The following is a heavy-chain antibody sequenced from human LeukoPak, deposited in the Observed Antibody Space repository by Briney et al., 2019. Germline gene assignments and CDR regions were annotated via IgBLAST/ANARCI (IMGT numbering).Heavy chain of an antibody. Sequence: PSETLSLTCAVYGGSFSGYYWSWIRQPPGKGLEWIGEINHSGSTNYNPSLKSRVTISVDTSKNQFSLKLSSVTAADTAVYYCARGVVVVAATSGWFGPWGQGTLVTVSS. V-gene: IGHV4-34*01. D-gene: IGHD2-15*01. CDR1: GGSFSGYY. CDR3: ARGVVVVAATSGWFGP. CDR2: INHSGST. J-gene: IGHJ5*02.